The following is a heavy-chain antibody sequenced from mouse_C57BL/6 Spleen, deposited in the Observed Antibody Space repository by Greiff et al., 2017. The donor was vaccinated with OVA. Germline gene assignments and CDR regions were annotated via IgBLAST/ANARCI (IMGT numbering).Heavy chain of an antibody. CDR2: ISDGGSYT. CDR3: ERYEDYAWFAY. J-gene: IGHJ3*01. CDR1: GFTFSSYA. D-gene: IGHD2-4*01. V-gene: IGHV5-4*01. Sequence: EVHLVESGGGLVKPGGSLKLSCAASGFTFSSYAMSWVRQTPEKRLEWVATISDGGSYTYYPDNVKGRFTISRDNAKNNLYLQMSHLKSEDTAMYYCERYEDYAWFAYWGQGTLVTVSA.